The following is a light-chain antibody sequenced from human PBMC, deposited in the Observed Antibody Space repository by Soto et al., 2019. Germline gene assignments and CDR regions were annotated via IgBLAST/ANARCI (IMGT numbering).Light chain of an antibody. CDR1: NSDVGDYNY. J-gene: IGLJ3*02. CDR3: CSYAASDTWV. CDR2: DVS. V-gene: IGLV2-11*01. Sequence: QSALTQPRSVSGSPGQAVTISCTGTNSDVGDYNYVSWYQQHPGKAPQLMISDVSQRPSGVRDRFSGYKSGNTASLTISGLQDEDEADYYCCSYAASDTWVFGGGTKLTVL.